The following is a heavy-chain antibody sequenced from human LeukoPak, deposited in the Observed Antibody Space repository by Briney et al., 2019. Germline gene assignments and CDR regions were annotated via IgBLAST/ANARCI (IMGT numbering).Heavy chain of an antibody. CDR2: MNPNSGNT. V-gene: IGHV1-8*01. D-gene: IGHD1-1*01. J-gene: IGHJ5*02. Sequence: ASVKVSCKASEYTFTSYDINWVRQATGQGLEWMGWMNPNSGNTGYAQKFQGRVTMTRNTSINTAYMELRSLRFGDTAVYYCARPEYDRFDPWGQGTLVTVSS. CDR3: ARPEYDRFDP. CDR1: EYTFTSYD.